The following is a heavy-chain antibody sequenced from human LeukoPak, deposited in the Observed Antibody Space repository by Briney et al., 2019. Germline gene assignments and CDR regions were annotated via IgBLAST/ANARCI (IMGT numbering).Heavy chain of an antibody. CDR1: GFTFSSYA. Sequence: PGGSLRLSCAASGFTFSSYAMHWVRQAPGKGLEWVAVISYDGSNKYYADSVKGRFTISRDNSKNTLYLQMNSLRAEDTAVYYCARDVSSGYSYFDYWGQGTLVTVSS. CDR3: ARDVSSGYSYFDY. CDR2: ISYDGSNK. V-gene: IGHV3-30-3*01. D-gene: IGHD6-19*01. J-gene: IGHJ4*02.